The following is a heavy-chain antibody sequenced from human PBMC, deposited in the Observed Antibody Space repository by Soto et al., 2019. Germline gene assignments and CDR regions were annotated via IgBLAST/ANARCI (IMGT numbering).Heavy chain of an antibody. Sequence: QVQLQESGPGLVKPSETLTLTCTVSGGSVNNGNYYWSWIRQPPGKGLEWIGHIYYSGSTNYNPSLKSRVIISIDTSKKQFSLKLSSVTAADSAVYFCAIDPGVGLSARWFDPWGQGALVTVSS. CDR1: GGSVNNGNYY. CDR2: IYYSGST. CDR3: AIDPGVGLSARWFDP. D-gene: IGHD2-8*01. V-gene: IGHV4-61*01. J-gene: IGHJ5*02.